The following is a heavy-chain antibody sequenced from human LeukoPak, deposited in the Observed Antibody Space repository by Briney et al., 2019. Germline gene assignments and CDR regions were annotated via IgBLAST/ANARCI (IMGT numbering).Heavy chain of an antibody. CDR1: GYVFASHW. Sequence: ASVKVSCRASGYVFASHWVHWFRQAPGQGLEWVGFIKPDSGQTGLAQSLQGRVTLTRDTSISTVYMELHGLTSDDTAVYFCARDYPHQRFDIWGQGTLVTVSS. CDR2: IKPDSGQT. CDR3: ARDYPHQRFDI. D-gene: IGHD2-2*01. J-gene: IGHJ4*02. V-gene: IGHV1-2*02.